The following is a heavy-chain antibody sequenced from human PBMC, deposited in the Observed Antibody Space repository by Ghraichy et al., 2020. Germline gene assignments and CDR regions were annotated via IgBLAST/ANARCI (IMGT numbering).Heavy chain of an antibody. V-gene: IGHV3-30*18. CDR1: GFTFSSYG. CDR3: AKEGTTGPFDY. J-gene: IGHJ4*02. CDR2: ISYDGSNK. D-gene: IGHD1-1*01. Sequence: AGSLRLSCAASGFTFSSYGMHWVRQAPGKGLEWVAVISYDGSNKYYADSVKGRFTISRDNSKNTLYLQMNSLRAEDTAVYYCAKEGTTGPFDYWGQGTLVTVSS.